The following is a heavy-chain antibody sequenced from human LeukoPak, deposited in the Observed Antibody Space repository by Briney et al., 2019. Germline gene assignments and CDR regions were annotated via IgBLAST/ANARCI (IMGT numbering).Heavy chain of an antibody. J-gene: IGHJ4*02. CDR1: GFSFSDYG. D-gene: IGHD1-26*01. V-gene: IGHV3-30*02. CDR2: IRYDGTEK. Sequence: GGSLRLSCAASGFSFSDYGMHWVRQAPGKGLEWVAFIRYDGTEKYYADSVKGRFTISRDNSKNTLYLQMNSLRAEDTAVYYCARDAGGSYYDYWGQGTLVTVSS. CDR3: ARDAGGSYYDY.